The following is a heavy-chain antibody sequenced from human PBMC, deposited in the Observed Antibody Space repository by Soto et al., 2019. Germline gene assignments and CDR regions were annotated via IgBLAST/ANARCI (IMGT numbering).Heavy chain of an antibody. Sequence: LRLSCSASGVTFSSDSMDWVRQPPVKGLELVSSISSSSSYIYYADSVKGGCTISRDNAKNSLYLQMNSLIAEDTTVYYCARDPFTLYRFDRWGQGNTVTVSS. CDR1: GVTFSSDS. CDR2: ISSSSSYI. V-gene: IGHV3-21*01. J-gene: IGHJ5*02. D-gene: IGHD3-3*01. CDR3: ARDPFTLYRFDR.